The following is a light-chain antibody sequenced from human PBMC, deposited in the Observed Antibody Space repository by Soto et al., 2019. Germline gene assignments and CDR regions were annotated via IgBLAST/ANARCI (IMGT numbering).Light chain of an antibody. J-gene: IGKJ1*01. Sequence: EILLTQSPGTLSLSPGDKATLSCRASQTVSNNYLAWYQQKPGQAPRLFIFGTSTRATGIPDRFTGSGSGTDFTLTISRLEPEDVAVYYCQQYASSRTFGQGTKVEIK. CDR3: QQYASSRT. V-gene: IGKV3-20*01. CDR2: GTS. CDR1: QTVSNNY.